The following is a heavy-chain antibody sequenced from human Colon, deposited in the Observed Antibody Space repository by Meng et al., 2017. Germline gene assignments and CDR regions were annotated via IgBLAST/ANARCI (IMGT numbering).Heavy chain of an antibody. CDR1: GGSISSGDW. J-gene: IGHJ5*02. D-gene: IGHD1-7*01. Sequence: QVQLQASGPGVVKPSGTLSLTCAVSGGSISSGDWWSWVRQPPGKGLEWIAEIDHTGNTNYNPSLKSRVTISVDKSKNQFSLKLSFMTAADTAVYYCARVGPGELPNFFDPWGQGTLVTASS. CDR2: IDHTGNT. CDR3: ARVGPGELPNFFDP. V-gene: IGHV4-4*02.